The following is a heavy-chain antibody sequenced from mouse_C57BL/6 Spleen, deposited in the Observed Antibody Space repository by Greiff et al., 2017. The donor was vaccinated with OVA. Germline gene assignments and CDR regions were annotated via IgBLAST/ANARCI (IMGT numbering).Heavy chain of an antibody. CDR3: ARSYYGSSYDWYFDV. CDR1: GYTFTDYY. V-gene: IGHV1-75*01. Sequence: VQLQQSGPELVKPGASVKISCKASGYTFTDYYINWVKQRPGQGLEWIGWIFPGSGSTYYNEKFKGKATLTVDKSSSTAYMLLSSLTSEDSAVYCCARSYYGSSYDWYFDVWGTGTTVTVSS. D-gene: IGHD1-1*01. CDR2: IFPGSGST. J-gene: IGHJ1*03.